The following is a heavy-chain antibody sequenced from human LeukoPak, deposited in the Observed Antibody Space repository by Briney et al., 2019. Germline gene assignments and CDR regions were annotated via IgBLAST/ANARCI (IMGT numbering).Heavy chain of an antibody. CDR1: GGTFSNSA. CDR3: ARGGSLEAFDI. Sequence: GAAVKVSCKASGGTFSNSAISWVRQAPGQGLEWMGGIIPIFGTANYAQKFQGRVTITADESTSTAYMELSSLRSEDTAVYYCARGGSLEAFDIWGQGTMVTVSS. D-gene: IGHD1-1*01. CDR2: IIPIFGTA. J-gene: IGHJ3*02. V-gene: IGHV1-69*13.